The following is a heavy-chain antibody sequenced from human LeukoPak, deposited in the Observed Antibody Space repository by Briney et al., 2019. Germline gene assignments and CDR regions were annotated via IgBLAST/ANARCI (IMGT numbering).Heavy chain of an antibody. CDR1: GGSISSYY. D-gene: IGHD3-9*01. CDR3: ARHRSLRYFGENGMDV. Sequence: SETLSLTCTVSGGSISSYYWSWIRQPPGKGLEWIGYIYYSGSTNYNPSLKSRVTISVDTSKNQFSLKLSSVTAADTAVYYCARHRSLRYFGENGMDVWGQGTTVTVSS. J-gene: IGHJ6*02. V-gene: IGHV4-59*08. CDR2: IYYSGST.